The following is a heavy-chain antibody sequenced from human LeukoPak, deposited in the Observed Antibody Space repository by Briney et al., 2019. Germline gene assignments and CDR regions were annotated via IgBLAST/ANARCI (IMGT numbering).Heavy chain of an antibody. Sequence: SETLSLTCTVSGGSISSYYWSWIRQPPGKGLEWIGYIYYSGSTNYNPSLKSRVTISVDTSKNLFSLKLSSVTAADTAVYYCARTIAALGGWFDPWGQGTLVTVSS. CDR2: IYYSGST. V-gene: IGHV4-59*01. CDR3: ARTIAALGGWFDP. D-gene: IGHD6-13*01. CDR1: GGSISSYY. J-gene: IGHJ5*02.